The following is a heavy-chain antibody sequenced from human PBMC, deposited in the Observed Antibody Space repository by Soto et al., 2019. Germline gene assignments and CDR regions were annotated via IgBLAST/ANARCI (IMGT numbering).Heavy chain of an antibody. J-gene: IGHJ4*02. Sequence: QVQLVQSGAEVKKPGSSVKVSCKASGGTFSSYAISWERQAPGQGLEWMGGIIPIFGTATYEQKFQGRVTITADESTVTAYMELSSLRSEDTAVYYCAIYPGDGYNTFDSWGQGTLVTVAA. V-gene: IGHV1-69*01. D-gene: IGHD5-12*01. CDR2: IIPIFGTA. CDR3: AIYPGDGYNTFDS. CDR1: GGTFSSYA.